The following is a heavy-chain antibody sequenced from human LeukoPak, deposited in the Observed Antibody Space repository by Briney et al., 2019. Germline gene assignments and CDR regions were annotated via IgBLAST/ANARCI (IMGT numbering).Heavy chain of an antibody. CDR1: GFTFSSYA. CDR3: AKAVGGSTSGWYGSYFDY. Sequence: GGSLRLSCAVSGFTFSSYAMSWVRQAPGEGLEWVSVISGSGGSTYYADSVKGRFTISRDNSKNTLYLQMNSLRAEDTAVYYCAKAVGGSTSGWYGSYFDYWGQGTLVTVSS. V-gene: IGHV3-23*01. D-gene: IGHD6-19*01. J-gene: IGHJ4*02. CDR2: ISGSGGST.